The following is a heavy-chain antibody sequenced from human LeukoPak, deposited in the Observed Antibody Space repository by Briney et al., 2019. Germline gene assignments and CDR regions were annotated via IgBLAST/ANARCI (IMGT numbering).Heavy chain of an antibody. CDR2: ITSSGSTI. Sequence: GGSLRLSCAASGFTVSSNYMNWVRQAPGKGLEWVSYITSSGSTIYYADSVKGRFTISRDNAKNSLYLQMNSLRAEDTAIYYCARANYDSRAYTYYFDSWGQGTLVTVSS. CDR1: GFTVSSNY. CDR3: ARANYDSRAYTYYFDS. V-gene: IGHV3-48*03. D-gene: IGHD3-22*01. J-gene: IGHJ4*02.